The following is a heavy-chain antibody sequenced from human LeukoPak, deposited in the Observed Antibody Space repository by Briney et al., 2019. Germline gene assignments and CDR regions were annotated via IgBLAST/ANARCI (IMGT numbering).Heavy chain of an antibody. CDR2: INHSGST. J-gene: IGHJ4*02. V-gene: IGHV4-39*07. CDR1: GGSISSSVYY. D-gene: IGHD5-18*01. CDR3: ARGKRGYSYYFDY. Sequence: SETLSLTCTVSGGSISSSVYYWGWIRQPPGKWLEWIGEINHSGSTNYNPSLKSRVTISVDTSKNQFSLKLSSVTAADTAVYYCARGKRGYSYYFDYWGQGTLVTVSS.